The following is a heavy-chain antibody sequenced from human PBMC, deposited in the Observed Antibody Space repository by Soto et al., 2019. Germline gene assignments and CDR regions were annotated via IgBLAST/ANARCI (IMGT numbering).Heavy chain of an antibody. J-gene: IGHJ6*02. V-gene: IGHV5-51*01. CDR2: IYPGDPDT. CDR1: GYSFTSYW. CDR3: ARSETAFYPGSDYYYYGMDV. D-gene: IGHD1-26*01. Sequence: GESLKISCKGSGYSFTSYWIGWVRQMPGKGLEWMGIIYPGDPDTRYSPSFQGQVTISADKSISTAYLQWSSLKASDTAMYYCARSETAFYPGSDYYYYGMDVWGQGTTVTVSS.